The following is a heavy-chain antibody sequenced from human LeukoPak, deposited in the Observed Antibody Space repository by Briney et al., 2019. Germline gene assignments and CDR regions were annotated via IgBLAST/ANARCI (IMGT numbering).Heavy chain of an antibody. V-gene: IGHV4-39*07. D-gene: IGHD6-13*01. Sequence: SETLSLTCTVSGASISTGSCYWGWIRQPPGKGLEWIGNIYYSGITYYNPSLKSRVTISVDTSKNQFSLKLSSVTAADTAVYYCARDTHSSSWSNTRGRYFDYWGQGTLVTVSS. CDR3: ARDTHSSSWSNTRGRYFDY. CDR1: GASISTGSCY. J-gene: IGHJ4*02. CDR2: IYYSGIT.